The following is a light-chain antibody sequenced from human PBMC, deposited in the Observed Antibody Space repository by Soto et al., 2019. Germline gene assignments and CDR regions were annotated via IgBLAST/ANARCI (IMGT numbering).Light chain of an antibody. Sequence: DIQMTQSPSSLSASVGDRVTITCRASQSISSYLNWYQQKPGKAPKLLIYAASSLKSGVPSRFSDSGSGTDFTLTISSLQPEDFATYYCQQSYSTPLTFGPGTKVDIK. V-gene: IGKV1-39*01. CDR3: QQSYSTPLT. CDR2: AAS. CDR1: QSISSY. J-gene: IGKJ3*01.